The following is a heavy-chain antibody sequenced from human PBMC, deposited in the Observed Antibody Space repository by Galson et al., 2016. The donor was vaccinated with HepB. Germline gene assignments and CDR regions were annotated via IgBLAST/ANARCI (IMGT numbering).Heavy chain of an antibody. D-gene: IGHD6-25*01. Sequence: SLRLSCAASGFTFSRSGMHWVRQAPGKGLEWVALIWYDGSNKYYADSVKGRFTISRDNSRNTLFLQMNRLRAEDTGLYHCAREDPRIAAAILDSWGQGTLVTVSS. J-gene: IGHJ4*02. V-gene: IGHV3-33*01. CDR2: IWYDGSNK. CDR1: GFTFSRSG. CDR3: AREDPRIAAAILDS.